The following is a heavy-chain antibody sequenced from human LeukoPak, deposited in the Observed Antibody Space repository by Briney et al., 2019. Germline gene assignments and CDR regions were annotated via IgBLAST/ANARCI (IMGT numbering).Heavy chain of an antibody. V-gene: IGHV1-2*04. D-gene: IGHD1-1*01. CDR3: ARGSGTTGTAGYYYGMDV. CDR1: GYTFTGYY. Sequence: ASVKVSCRASGYTFTGYYMHWVRQAPGQGLEWMGWINPNSGGTNYAQKFQGWVTMTRDTSISTAYMELSRLRSDDTAVYYCARGSGTTGTAGYYYGMDVWGQGTTVTVSS. CDR2: INPNSGGT. J-gene: IGHJ6*02.